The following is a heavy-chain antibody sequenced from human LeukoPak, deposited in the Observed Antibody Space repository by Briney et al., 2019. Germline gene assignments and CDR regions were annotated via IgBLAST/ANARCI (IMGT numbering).Heavy chain of an antibody. Sequence: ASVKVSCKASGYTFTSYAMNWVRQAPGQGLEWMGWINTNTGNPTYAQGFTGRFFFSLDTSVSTAYLQISSLKAEDTAVYYCARDPLRFGELLGYFDYWGQGTLVTVSS. D-gene: IGHD3-10*01. J-gene: IGHJ4*02. V-gene: IGHV7-4-1*02. CDR3: ARDPLRFGELLGYFDY. CDR2: INTNTGNP. CDR1: GYTFTSYA.